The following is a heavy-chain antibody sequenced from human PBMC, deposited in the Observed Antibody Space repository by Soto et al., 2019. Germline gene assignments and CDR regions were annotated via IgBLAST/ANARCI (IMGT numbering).Heavy chain of an antibody. V-gene: IGHV3-74*01. CDR1: GFTFSNYW. CDR2: INSDGSNT. J-gene: IGHJ4*02. CDR3: ARVRVNRDYDY. D-gene: IGHD2-21*01. Sequence: EVQLVESGGGLVQPGGSLRLSCAASGFTFSNYWMHWVRHPPGKGLVWVSRINSDGSNTYYADTVKGRFTISRDNAKNMLYLQINSLRAEDTAVYYCARVRVNRDYDYWGQGTLVTVSS.